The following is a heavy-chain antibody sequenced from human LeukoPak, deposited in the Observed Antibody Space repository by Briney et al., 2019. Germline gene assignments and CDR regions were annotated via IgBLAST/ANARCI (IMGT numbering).Heavy chain of an antibody. CDR3: ARDRDVYCGGDCLLNPDAFDI. V-gene: IGHV3-48*04. CDR1: GFSFSTYN. CDR2: ISSGSSTI. D-gene: IGHD2-21*02. Sequence: PGGSLRLSCEASGFSFSTYNMNWVRQAPGKGLEWVSYISSGSSTIYYADSVKGRFTISRDNAKNSLYLQMNSLRAEDTAVYYCARDRDVYCGGDCLLNPDAFDIWGQGTMVTVSS. J-gene: IGHJ3*02.